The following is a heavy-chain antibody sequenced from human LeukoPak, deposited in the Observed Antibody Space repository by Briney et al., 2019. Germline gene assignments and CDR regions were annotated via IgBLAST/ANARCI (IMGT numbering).Heavy chain of an antibody. CDR2: MNPNSGNT. V-gene: IGHV1-8*03. CDR1: GYTFTSYD. J-gene: IGHJ4*02. Sequence: ASVKVSCKASGYTFTSYDINWVRQATGQGLEWMGWMNPNSGNTGYAQKFQGRVTITRSTSISTAYMELSSLRPEDTAVYYCARVRRGGLHYWGQGTLVTVSS. CDR3: ARVRRGGLHY. D-gene: IGHD3-16*01.